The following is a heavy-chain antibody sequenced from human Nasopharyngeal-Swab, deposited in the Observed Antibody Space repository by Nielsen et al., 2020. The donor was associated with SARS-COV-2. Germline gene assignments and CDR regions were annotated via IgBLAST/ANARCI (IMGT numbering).Heavy chain of an antibody. CDR3: ARPGGSGDPYWYFDL. J-gene: IGHJ2*01. V-gene: IGHV4-59*01. D-gene: IGHD3-16*01. CDR2: MYYNGST. Sequence: SETLSPTCSVSGDSIISYYWSWIRQPPGKGLEWIGYMYYNGSTSHNPSLKSRVTISVDTSKNQISLKLTSVTAADTAVYYCARPGGSGDPYWYFDLWGRGTLVTVSS. CDR1: GDSIISYY.